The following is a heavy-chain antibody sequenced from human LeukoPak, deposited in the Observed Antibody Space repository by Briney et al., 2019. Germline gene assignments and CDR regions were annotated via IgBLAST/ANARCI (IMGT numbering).Heavy chain of an antibody. D-gene: IGHD3-3*01. Sequence: ASVKVSCKASGYTFTGYYMHWVRQAPGQGLEWMGWISAYNGNTNYAQKLQGRATMTTDTSTSTAYMELRSLRSDDTAVYYCARDTGDYDFWSGYYNPYYYYYGMDVWGQGTTVTVSS. CDR2: ISAYNGNT. CDR1: GYTFTGYY. V-gene: IGHV1-18*04. CDR3: ARDTGDYDFWSGYYNPYYYYYGMDV. J-gene: IGHJ6*02.